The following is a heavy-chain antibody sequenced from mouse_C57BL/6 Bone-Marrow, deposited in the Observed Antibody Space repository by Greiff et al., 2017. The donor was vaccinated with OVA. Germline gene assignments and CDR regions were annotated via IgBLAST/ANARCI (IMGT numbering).Heavy chain of an antibody. J-gene: IGHJ3*01. V-gene: IGHV2-2*01. Sequence: QVQLKQSGPGLVQPSQSLSITCTVSGFSLTSYGVHWVRQSPGKGLEWLGVIWSGGSTDYNAAFISRLSISKDNSKSQVFFKMNSLQADDTAIYYCARVGAWFAYWGQGTLVTVSA. CDR2: IWSGGST. CDR3: ARVGAWFAY. CDR1: GFSLTSYG.